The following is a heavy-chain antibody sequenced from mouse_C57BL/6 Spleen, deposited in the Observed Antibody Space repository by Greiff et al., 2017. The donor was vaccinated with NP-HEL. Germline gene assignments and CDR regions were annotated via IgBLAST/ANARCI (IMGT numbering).Heavy chain of an antibody. V-gene: IGHV1-69*01. CDR3: ARRADSNPYDFDY. CDR2: IDPSDSYT. CDR1: GYTFTSYW. J-gene: IGHJ2*01. Sequence: VKLQQPGAELVMPGASVKLSCKASGYTFTSYWMHWVKQRPGQGLEWIGEIDPSDSYTNYNQKFKGKSTLTVDKSSSTAYMQLSSLTSEDSAVYYGARRADSNPYDFDYWGQGTTLTVSS. D-gene: IGHD2-5*01.